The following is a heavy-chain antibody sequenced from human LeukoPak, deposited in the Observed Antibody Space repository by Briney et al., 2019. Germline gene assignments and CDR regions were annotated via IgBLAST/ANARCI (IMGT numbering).Heavy chain of an antibody. CDR3: ARGVGATTLYFDY. CDR1: GFTFGSYE. V-gene: IGHV3-48*03. CDR2: ISSSGSTI. J-gene: IGHJ4*02. D-gene: IGHD1-26*01. Sequence: GGSLRLSCAASGFTFGSYEMNWVRQAPGKGLEWVSYISSSGSTIYYADSVKGRFTISRDNAKNSLYLQMNSLRAEDTAVYYCARGVGATTLYFDYWGQGTLVTVSS.